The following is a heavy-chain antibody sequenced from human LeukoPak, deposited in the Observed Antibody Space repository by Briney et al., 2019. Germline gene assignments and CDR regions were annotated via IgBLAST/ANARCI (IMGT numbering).Heavy chain of an antibody. CDR1: GGSISSYY. D-gene: IGHD3-16*02. J-gene: IGHJ6*02. Sequence: SETLSLTCTVSGGSISSYYWSWIRQPPGKGLEWIGYIYYSGSTNYNPSLKSRVTISVDTSKNQFSLKLSSATAADTAVYYCARVSDYVWGSYRYQDDYGWDVWGQGTTVTVSS. CDR3: ARVSDYVWGSYRYQDDYGWDV. CDR2: IYYSGST. V-gene: IGHV4-59*01.